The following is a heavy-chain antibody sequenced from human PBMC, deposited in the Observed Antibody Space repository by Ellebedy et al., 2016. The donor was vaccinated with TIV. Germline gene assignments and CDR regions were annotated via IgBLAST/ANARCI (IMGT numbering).Heavy chain of an antibody. D-gene: IGHD4-17*01. V-gene: IGHV4-59*08. CDR1: GGSISIYY. CDR3: ARRSYGDYEYWFDP. J-gene: IGHJ5*02. CDR2: IYYSGST. Sequence: MPSETLSLTCTVSGGSISIYYWSWIRQPPGKGLEWIGSIYYSGSTNYNPSLKSRVTISVDTSKNQFSLKLSSVTAADTAVYYCARRSYGDYEYWFDPWGQGTLVTVSS.